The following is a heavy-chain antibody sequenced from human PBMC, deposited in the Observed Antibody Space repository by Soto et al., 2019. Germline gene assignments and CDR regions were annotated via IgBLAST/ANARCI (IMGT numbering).Heavy chain of an antibody. CDR2: IYSGGST. CDR3: AREGGASSGLQNYYYYGMDV. D-gene: IGHD6-19*01. V-gene: IGHV3-53*01. Sequence: GSLRLSCAASGFTVSSNYMSWVRQAPGKGLEWVSVIYSGGSTYYADSVKGRFTISRDNSKNTLYLQMNSLRAEDTAVYYCAREGGASSGLQNYYYYGMDVWGQGTTVTVSS. CDR1: GFTVSSNY. J-gene: IGHJ6*02.